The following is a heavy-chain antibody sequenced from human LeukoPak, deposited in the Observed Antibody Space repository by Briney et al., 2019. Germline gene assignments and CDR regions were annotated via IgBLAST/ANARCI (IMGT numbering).Heavy chain of an antibody. Sequence: GGSLRLSCAASGFTFSASAVHWVRQASGKGLEWIGRIRSKANNYATAYAGSLKGRFTVSRDDSKNTAYLQMNSLKTEDSAVYFCARDSSSEGPLDYWGQGTLVAVPS. CDR2: IRSKANNYAT. J-gene: IGHJ4*02. V-gene: IGHV3-73*01. CDR1: GFTFSASA. D-gene: IGHD6-6*01. CDR3: ARDSSSEGPLDY.